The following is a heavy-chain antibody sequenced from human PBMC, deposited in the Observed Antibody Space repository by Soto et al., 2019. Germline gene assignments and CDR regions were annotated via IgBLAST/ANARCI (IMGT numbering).Heavy chain of an antibody. CDR3: ARALGIAAAGTINWFDP. CDR1: GGSISSSSYY. CDR2: IYYSGST. D-gene: IGHD6-13*01. Sequence: QLQLQESGPGLVKPSETLSLTCTVSGGSISSSSYYWGWIRQPPGKGLEWIGSIYYSGSTYYNPSLTSRVTISVDTSKNQFSLKLSSVTAADTAVYYCARALGIAAAGTINWFDPWGQGTLVTVSS. V-gene: IGHV4-39*01. J-gene: IGHJ5*02.